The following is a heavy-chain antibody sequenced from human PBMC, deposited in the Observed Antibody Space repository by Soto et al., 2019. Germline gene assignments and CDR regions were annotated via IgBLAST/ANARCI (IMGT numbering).Heavy chain of an antibody. CDR2: ISRDGKNK. J-gene: IGHJ4*02. CDR1: GFTFSRYA. Sequence: GGSLRLSCAGSGFTFSRYAIHWVRQAPGKGLEWVAVISRDGKNKYYVDSVKGRFTISRDDSQNTLYLQMNSLRREDTAVYYCARSRNSAVADSFDFWGQGTLVTV. V-gene: IGHV3-30*04. D-gene: IGHD3-10*01. CDR3: ARSRNSAVADSFDF.